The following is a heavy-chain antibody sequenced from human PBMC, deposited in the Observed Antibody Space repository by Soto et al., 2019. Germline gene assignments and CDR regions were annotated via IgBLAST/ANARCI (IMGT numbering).Heavy chain of an antibody. CDR3: ATNHDDISGRTPLLFDS. CDR1: GDSIGTGGYY. D-gene: IGHD3-22*01. CDR2: IHYSGNT. Sequence: QVQLQESGPGLVKPSQTLSLTCTVSGDSIGTGGYYWDWISQHPGKGPEWIGYIHYSGNTYYNPSLNSRLTISLDTSKNQFSLHLSSVTAADTAVYYCATNHDDISGRTPLLFDSWGQGTLVTVSS. J-gene: IGHJ4*02. V-gene: IGHV4-31*03.